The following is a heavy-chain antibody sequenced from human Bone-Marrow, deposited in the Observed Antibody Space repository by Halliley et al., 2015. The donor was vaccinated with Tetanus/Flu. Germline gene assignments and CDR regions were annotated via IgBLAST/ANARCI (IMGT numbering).Heavy chain of an antibody. J-gene: IGHJ6*02. V-gene: IGHV3-74*01. CDR3: ARGGEQFRDVMGMAAGGYYFGMAV. CDR2: T. Sequence: TNYADAVKGRFTISRDNAKNPLFLQMNSLRPEDTAVYYWARGGEQFRDVMGMAAGGYYFGMAVWGQGTSVAVSS. D-gene: IGHD6-13*01.